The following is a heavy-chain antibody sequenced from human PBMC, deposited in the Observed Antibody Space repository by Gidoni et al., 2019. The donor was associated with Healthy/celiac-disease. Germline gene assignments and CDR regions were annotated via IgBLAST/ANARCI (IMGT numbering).Heavy chain of an antibody. V-gene: IGHV5-10-1*03. Sequence: EVQPVQSGARVKKPRESSRTSCNGSGYSFTSYWIRWGRQMPGKGLEWMGRIDPSDSYTNYSPSFQGHVTISADKSISTAYLQWSSLKASDTAMYYCARHAGDITMIVVVNNPYYFDYWGQGTLVTVSS. J-gene: IGHJ4*02. D-gene: IGHD3-22*01. CDR1: GYSFTSYW. CDR2: IDPSDSYT. CDR3: ARHAGDITMIVVVNNPYYFDY.